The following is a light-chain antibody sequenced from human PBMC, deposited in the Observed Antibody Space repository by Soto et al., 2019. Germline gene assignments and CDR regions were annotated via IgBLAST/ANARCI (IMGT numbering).Light chain of an antibody. CDR2: EVS. Sequence: QSALTQPPSASGSLGQSVTISCTGTSSDVGAYNYVSWYQHRPGKAPQLLIYEVSKRPSGVPDRFFGSKSGNTASLTVSGLQAEDEADYYCSSYGGNNKFVVFGGGTKVTVL. CDR3: SSYGGNNKFVV. V-gene: IGLV2-8*01. CDR1: SSDVGAYNY. J-gene: IGLJ2*01.